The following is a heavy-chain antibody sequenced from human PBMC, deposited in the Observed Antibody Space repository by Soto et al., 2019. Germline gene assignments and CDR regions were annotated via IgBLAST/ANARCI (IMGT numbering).Heavy chain of an antibody. J-gene: IGHJ4*02. Sequence: QLVQSGAEVKKPGASVKVSCKTSGPTFIAYYIHWVRQAPGQGLEWMGWIDPKSGGTTYEQKFLGRVTMTRDASINTASMELNRLTSDDTAVYYCARVSVDVPAWGQGALLTVSS. V-gene: IGHV1-2*02. CDR1: GPTFIAYY. CDR3: ARVSVDVPA. CDR2: IDPKSGGT. D-gene: IGHD2-2*01.